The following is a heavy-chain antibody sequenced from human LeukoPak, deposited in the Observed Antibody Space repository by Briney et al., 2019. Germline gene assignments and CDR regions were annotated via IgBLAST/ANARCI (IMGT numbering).Heavy chain of an antibody. CDR1: GYTFTSYD. CDR3: ARGPPNWGFDF. J-gene: IGHJ4*02. Sequence: ASVKVSCKASGYTFTSYDINWVRHAPGQGLEWMGWMSPNSGDTGYAQKFQGRVTMTRDTSISTAFMELTSLRSEDTAVYYCARGPPNWGFDFWGQGALVTVSS. CDR2: MSPNSGDT. D-gene: IGHD7-27*01. V-gene: IGHV1-8*01.